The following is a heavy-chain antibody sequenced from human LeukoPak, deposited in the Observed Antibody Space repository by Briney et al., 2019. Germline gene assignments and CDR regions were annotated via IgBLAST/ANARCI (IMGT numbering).Heavy chain of an antibody. D-gene: IGHD3-22*01. CDR1: GFTFSSYG. CDR3: AKDSHYLDYYDSSGYSFDY. V-gene: IGHV3-30*02. Sequence: PGGSLRLSCAASGFTFSSYGMHWVRQAPGKGLEWVAFIRYDGSNKYYADAVKGRFTISRDNSKNTLYLQMNSLRAEDTAVYYCAKDSHYLDYYDSSGYSFDYWGQGTLVTVSS. CDR2: IRYDGSNK. J-gene: IGHJ4*02.